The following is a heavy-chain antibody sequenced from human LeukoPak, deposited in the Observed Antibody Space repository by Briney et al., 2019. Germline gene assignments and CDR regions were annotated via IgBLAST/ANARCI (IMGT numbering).Heavy chain of an antibody. Sequence: PSETLSLTCTVSGGSISSSSYYWGWTRQPPGKGLEWIGSIYYSGSTYYNPSLKSRVTISVDTSKNQFSLKLSSVTAADTAVYYCARLNIVVVPAASVDIWGQGTMVTVSS. CDR1: GGSISSSSYY. CDR3: ARLNIVVVPAASVDI. V-gene: IGHV4-39*01. D-gene: IGHD2-2*01. CDR2: IYYSGST. J-gene: IGHJ3*02.